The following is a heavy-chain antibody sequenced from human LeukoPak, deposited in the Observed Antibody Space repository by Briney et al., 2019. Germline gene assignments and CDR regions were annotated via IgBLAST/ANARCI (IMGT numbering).Heavy chain of an antibody. Sequence: GGSLRLSCAASGFTFSSYAMHWVRQAPGKGLEWVAVISYDGSSKYYADSVKGRFTISRDNSKNTLYLQMNSLRAEDTAVYYCARDLHPGIAVAGTWYWGQGTLVTVSS. J-gene: IGHJ4*02. V-gene: IGHV3-30-3*01. D-gene: IGHD6-19*01. CDR2: ISYDGSSK. CDR3: ARDLHPGIAVAGTWY. CDR1: GFTFSSYA.